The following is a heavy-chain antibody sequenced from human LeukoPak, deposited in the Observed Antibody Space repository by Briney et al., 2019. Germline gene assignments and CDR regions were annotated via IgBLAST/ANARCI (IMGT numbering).Heavy chain of an antibody. CDR3: ARVFRVRGVMYDY. CDR1: GFTFSSYD. D-gene: IGHD3-10*01. Sequence: PGGSLRLSCAASGFTFSSYDMHWVRQATGKGLAWVSAIGTAGDTYYPGSVKGRFTVSRENAKNSLYLQMNSLRAGDTAVYYCARVFRVRGVMYDYWGQGTLVTVSS. CDR2: IGTAGDT. J-gene: IGHJ4*02. V-gene: IGHV3-13*01.